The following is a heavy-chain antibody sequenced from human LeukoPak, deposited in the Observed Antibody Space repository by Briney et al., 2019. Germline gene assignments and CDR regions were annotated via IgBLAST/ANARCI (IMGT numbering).Heavy chain of an antibody. V-gene: IGHV3-30*18. Sequence: GGSLRLSCAASGFTFSSYGMHWVRQAPGKGLEWVAVISYDGSNKYYADSVKGRFTISRDNSKNTLYLQMNSLRAEDTAVYYCAKDQGQIQLWLNFDYWGQGTLVTVSS. CDR3: AKDQGQIQLWLNFDY. D-gene: IGHD5-18*01. CDR2: ISYDGSNK. J-gene: IGHJ4*02. CDR1: GFTFSSYG.